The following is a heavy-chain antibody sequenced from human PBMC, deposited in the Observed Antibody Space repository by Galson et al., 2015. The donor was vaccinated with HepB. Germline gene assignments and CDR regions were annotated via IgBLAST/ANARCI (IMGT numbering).Heavy chain of an antibody. D-gene: IGHD2-21*01. J-gene: IGHJ4*02. Sequence: SLRLSCAASGFTFRNYAMHGVRQAPGKGLQWVASITHDGKREYGQFVMSRFTISRDNSKNILYLQMGSLRHDDTAVYYCAGRGLRFDQSDSRLLYFDYWGQGAVVTVSS. CDR1: GFTFRNYA. CDR2: ITHDGKRE. CDR3: AGRGLRFDQSDSRLLYFDY. V-gene: IGHV3-30*04.